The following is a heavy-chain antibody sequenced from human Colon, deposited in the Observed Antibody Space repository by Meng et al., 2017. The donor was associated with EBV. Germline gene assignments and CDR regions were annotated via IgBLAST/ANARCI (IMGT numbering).Heavy chain of an antibody. CDR1: GGSVSSGGYY. V-gene: IGHV4-31*03. Sequence: QGKLQEAGPGMVKPAQTRSLTCTVSGGSVSSGGYYWTWIRQHPGKGLEWFGHIYYSGSTFYNPSLKRRVIISIDTSKNQFSLNLRSVTAADTAVYYCARVSSGWDYFDYWGQGTLVTVSS. CDR3: ARVSSGWDYFDY. J-gene: IGHJ4*02. CDR2: IYYSGST. D-gene: IGHD6-19*01.